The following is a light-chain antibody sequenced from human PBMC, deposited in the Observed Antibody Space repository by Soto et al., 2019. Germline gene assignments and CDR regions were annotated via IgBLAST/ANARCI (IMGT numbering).Light chain of an antibody. Sequence: ETVMTQSPATLSVSPGEGATLSCRASQSVSSNLAWYQQRPGQTPRLLVYGASIRATGMSARFSGSGSGTDFTLTISSLQSEDFALYYCQQYNDWPHTCGGGTKVEIK. J-gene: IGKJ4*01. CDR2: GAS. V-gene: IGKV3-15*01. CDR3: QQYNDWPHT. CDR1: QSVSSN.